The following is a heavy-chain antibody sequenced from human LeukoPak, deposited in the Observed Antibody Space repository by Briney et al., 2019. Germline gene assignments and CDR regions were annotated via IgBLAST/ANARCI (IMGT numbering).Heavy chain of an antibody. Sequence: SETLSLTCTVSGGSISTSSYYWGWVRQPPGKGLEWIGNIFYSGSTYYSPSLKSRVTISLDTSRNQFSLKLSSVTAADTAVYYCARLIRSSGWYSRTYAFDIWGQGTMVTVSS. CDR1: GGSISTSSYY. CDR2: IFYSGST. D-gene: IGHD6-19*01. J-gene: IGHJ3*02. CDR3: ARLIRSSGWYSRTYAFDI. V-gene: IGHV4-39*07.